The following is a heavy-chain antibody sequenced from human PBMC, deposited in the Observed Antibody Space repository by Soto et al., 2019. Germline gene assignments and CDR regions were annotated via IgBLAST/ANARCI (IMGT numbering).Heavy chain of an antibody. Sequence: GGSLRLSCAASGFSFSIYAMNWVRQAPGKGLEWVSGISGGGGSTYHADSVKGRFTISRDNSKNTLYLQMNSLRAEDTAVYYCAKDPTAYDSSAQFDSWGQGTLVTVSS. CDR1: GFSFSIYA. J-gene: IGHJ4*02. CDR2: ISGGGGST. CDR3: AKDPTAYDSSAQFDS. V-gene: IGHV3-23*01. D-gene: IGHD3-22*01.